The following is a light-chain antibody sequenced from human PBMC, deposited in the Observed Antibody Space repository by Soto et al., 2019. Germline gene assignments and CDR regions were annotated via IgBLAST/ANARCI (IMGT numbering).Light chain of an antibody. Sequence: EIVLTQSPATLSLSPGEGATLSCRASQDILTYLVWYQHKPGQAPRLLIYAASNRATGIPARFSGSGSGTDFTLTISSLEPEDFAVYYCQQRRDWPLTFGQGTKVEIK. CDR3: QQRRDWPLT. V-gene: IGKV3-11*01. CDR1: QDILTY. CDR2: AAS. J-gene: IGKJ1*01.